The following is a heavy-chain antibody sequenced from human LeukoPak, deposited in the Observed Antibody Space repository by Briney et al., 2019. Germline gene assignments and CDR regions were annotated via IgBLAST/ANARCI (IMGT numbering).Heavy chain of an antibody. Sequence: SETLSLTCTVSGGSISSYYWSWIRQPPGKGLEWIGYIYYSGSSNYNPSLKSRVTISVDTSKNQFSLKLSSMTAADTAVYYSARFRTTFGELNHWGQGTLVTVSS. CDR2: IYYSGSS. D-gene: IGHD3-10*01. V-gene: IGHV4-59*01. J-gene: IGHJ5*02. CDR3: ARFRTTFGELNH. CDR1: GGSISSYY.